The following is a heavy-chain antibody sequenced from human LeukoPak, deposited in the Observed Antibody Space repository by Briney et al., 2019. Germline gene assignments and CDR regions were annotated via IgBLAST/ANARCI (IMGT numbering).Heavy chain of an antibody. CDR2: IYTSGST. D-gene: IGHD3-10*01. V-gene: IGHV4-61*02. Sequence: SQTLSLTCTASGGSISSGSYYWSWIRQPAGKGLEWIVRIYTSGSTNYNPSLKSRVTISVDTSKNQFSLKLSSVTAADTAVYYSAREAPPPYYYGSGSYLFDDGRQGTLVTVSS. CDR3: AREAPPPYYYGSGSYLFDD. J-gene: IGHJ4*02. CDR1: GGSISSGSYY.